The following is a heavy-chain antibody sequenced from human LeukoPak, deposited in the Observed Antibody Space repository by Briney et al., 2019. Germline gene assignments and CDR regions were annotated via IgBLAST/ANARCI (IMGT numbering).Heavy chain of an antibody. CDR2: INAGNGNT. Sequence: ASVKVSCKASGYTFTSYAMHWVRQAPGQRLGWMGWINAGNGNTKYSQKSQGRVTITRDTSASTAYMELSSLGSEDTAVYYCARDLRFGSSTSCYGYWGQGTLVTVSS. D-gene: IGHD2-2*01. V-gene: IGHV1-3*01. CDR1: GYTFTSYA. J-gene: IGHJ4*02. CDR3: ARDLRFGSSTSCYGY.